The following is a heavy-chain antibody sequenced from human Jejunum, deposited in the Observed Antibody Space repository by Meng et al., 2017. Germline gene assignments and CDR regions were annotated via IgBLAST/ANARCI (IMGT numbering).Heavy chain of an antibody. Sequence: GGSLRLSCKGSGYSFTRYWIGRVRQMPGKGLEWMGIIYPGDSDIRYSPSFQGQVTISADKSISTAYLQWNSLKASDTAMYYCATKSDGNNKYAFDIWGQGTKVTVSS. D-gene: IGHD1/OR15-1a*01. CDR1: GYSFTRYW. J-gene: IGHJ3*02. V-gene: IGHV5-51*01. CDR3: ATKSDGNNKYAFDI. CDR2: IYPGDSDI.